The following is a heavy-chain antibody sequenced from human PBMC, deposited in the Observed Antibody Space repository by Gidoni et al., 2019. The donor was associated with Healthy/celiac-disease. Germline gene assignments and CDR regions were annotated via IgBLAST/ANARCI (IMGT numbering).Heavy chain of an antibody. Sequence: QVQLVESGGGVVQPGRSLRLSCAASGFTFRSYAMHWVRQAPGKGLEWVAVISYDGSNKYYADSVKGRFTISRDNSKNTLYLQMNSLRAEDTAVYYCARDTTWDYSNYQFDYWGQGTLVTVSS. D-gene: IGHD4-4*01. CDR2: ISYDGSNK. CDR1: GFTFRSYA. V-gene: IGHV3-30-3*01. J-gene: IGHJ4*02. CDR3: ARDTTWDYSNYQFDY.